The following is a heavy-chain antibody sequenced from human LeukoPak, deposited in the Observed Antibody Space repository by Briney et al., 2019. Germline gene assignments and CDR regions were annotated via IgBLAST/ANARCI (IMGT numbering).Heavy chain of an antibody. CDR3: AREALEEGQWLVPDYFDY. D-gene: IGHD6-19*01. Sequence: SEILSLTCAVYGGSFSGYYWSWIRQPPGKGLEWIGEINHSGSTNYNPSLKSRVTISVDTSKNQFSLKLSSVTAADTAVYYCAREALEEGQWLVPDYFDYWGQGTLVTVSS. CDR2: INHSGST. J-gene: IGHJ4*02. V-gene: IGHV4-34*01. CDR1: GGSFSGYY.